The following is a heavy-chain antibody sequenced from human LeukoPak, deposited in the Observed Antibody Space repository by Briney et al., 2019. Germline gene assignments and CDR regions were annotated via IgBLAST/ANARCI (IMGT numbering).Heavy chain of an antibody. CDR3: ARSVVTMVRGVITFWFDP. V-gene: IGHV1-8*01. Sequence: GASVKVSCKASGYTFTSYDINWVRQATGQGLEWMGWMNPNSGNTGYAQKFQGRVTMTRNTSISTAYMELSSLRSEDTAVYYCARSVVTMVRGVITFWFDPWGQGTLVTVSS. CDR2: MNPNSGNT. CDR1: GYTFTSYD. J-gene: IGHJ5*02. D-gene: IGHD3-10*01.